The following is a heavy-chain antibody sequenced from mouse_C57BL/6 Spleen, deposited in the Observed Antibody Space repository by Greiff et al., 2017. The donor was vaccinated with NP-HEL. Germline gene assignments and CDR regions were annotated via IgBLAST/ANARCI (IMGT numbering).Heavy chain of an antibody. D-gene: IGHD1-1*01. CDR2: IYPGSGST. J-gene: IGHJ2*01. V-gene: IGHV1-55*01. CDR1: GYTFTSYW. Sequence: QVQLQQPGAELVKPGASVKMSCKASGYTFTSYWITWVKQRPGQGLEWIGDIYPGSGSTNYNEKFKSKATLTVDTSSSTAYMQLSSLTSEDTAVYYCRREKGVVAGNYLDYWGQDNTHTVSS. CDR3: RREKGVVAGNYLDY.